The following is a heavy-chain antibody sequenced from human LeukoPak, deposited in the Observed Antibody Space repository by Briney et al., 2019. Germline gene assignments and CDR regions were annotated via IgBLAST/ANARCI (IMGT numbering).Heavy chain of an antibody. CDR3: ARVADGYYFDY. J-gene: IGHJ4*02. D-gene: IGHD6-25*01. CDR2: IIPNSGDT. V-gene: IGHV1-2*02. Sequence: ASVEVSCKASGYTFTNYYVHWVRQAPGQGLEWMGWIIPNSGDTNYAQKFQGRVTLTSDTSISTAYMELTRLTSDDTAVYHCARVADGYYFDYWGQGTLVTVSS. CDR1: GYTFTNYY.